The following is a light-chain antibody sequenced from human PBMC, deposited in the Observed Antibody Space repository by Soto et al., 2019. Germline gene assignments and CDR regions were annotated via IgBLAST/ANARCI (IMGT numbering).Light chain of an antibody. J-gene: IGLJ1*01. CDR1: SSDVGGYNS. CDR2: DVS. V-gene: IGLV2-11*01. CDR3: CSYAGSYTYV. Sequence: QSALTQPRSVSGSPGQSVTISCTGTSSDVGGYNSVSWYQQHPGKAPKLMIYDVSKRPSGVPDHFSGSKSGNTASLTISGLQAEHEADYYCCSYAGSYTYVFGTGTKVTVL.